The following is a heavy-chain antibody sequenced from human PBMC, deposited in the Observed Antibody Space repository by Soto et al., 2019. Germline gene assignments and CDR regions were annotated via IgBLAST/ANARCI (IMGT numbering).Heavy chain of an antibody. V-gene: IGHV1-69*02. D-gene: IGHD3-10*01. Sequence: QVQLVQSGAEVKKPGSSVKVSCKASGGTFSSYTISWVRQAPGQGLEWMGRIIPIIGIANYAQKFKGRVTITADKSTRTAYMELSSLRSEDPAVYYCASEVTMVRGVYYYYYYLDVWGKGTTVTVSS. J-gene: IGHJ6*03. CDR2: IIPIIGIA. CDR3: ASEVTMVRGVYYYYYYLDV. CDR1: GGTFSSYT.